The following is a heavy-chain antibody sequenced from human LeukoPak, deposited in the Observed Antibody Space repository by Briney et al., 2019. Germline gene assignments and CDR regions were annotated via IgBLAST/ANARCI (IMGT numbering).Heavy chain of an antibody. D-gene: IGHD1-1*01. V-gene: IGHV3-7*01. CDR2: IKQDGSEK. J-gene: IGHJ3*02. CDR1: GFTFSSYW. CDR3: ARDRYRLVPYDAFDI. Sequence: GGSLRLPCAASGFTFSSYWMSWVRQAPGKGLEWVANIKQDGSEKYYVDSVRGRFTISRDNAKNSLYLQMNNLRAEDTAVYYCARDRYRLVPYDAFDIWGQGTMVTVSS.